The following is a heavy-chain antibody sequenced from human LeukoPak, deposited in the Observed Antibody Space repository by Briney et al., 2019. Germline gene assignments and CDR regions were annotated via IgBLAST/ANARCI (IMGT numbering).Heavy chain of an antibody. V-gene: IGHV3-53*01. CDR3: ARAALQEAFDI. CDR1: GFTVSSNY. J-gene: IGHJ3*02. D-gene: IGHD2-15*01. CDR2: IHGGGST. Sequence: GGSLRLSCAASGFTVSSNYMNWVRQAPGKGLEWVSVIHGGGSTYYADSVKGRFTISRDTSKNTLYLHMNSLRAEDTAVYYCARAALQEAFDIWGQGTMVTVSS.